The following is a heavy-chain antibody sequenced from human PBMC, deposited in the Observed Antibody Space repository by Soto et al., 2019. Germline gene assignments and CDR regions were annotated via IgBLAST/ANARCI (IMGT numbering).Heavy chain of an antibody. J-gene: IGHJ4*02. CDR1: RGSVSSGGYY. Sequence: QVQLQESGPGLVKPSQTLSLTCTVSRGSVSSGGYYWSWIRQHPGKGLEWIGYIYYNGITDYNPSLKSRLIISVDTSKNQFSLILSSVTAAEAAVYYCGRARFYGSERTVFDFWGQGTLVTVSS. CDR2: IYYNGIT. D-gene: IGHD3-10*01. V-gene: IGHV4-31*03. CDR3: GRARFYGSERTVFDF.